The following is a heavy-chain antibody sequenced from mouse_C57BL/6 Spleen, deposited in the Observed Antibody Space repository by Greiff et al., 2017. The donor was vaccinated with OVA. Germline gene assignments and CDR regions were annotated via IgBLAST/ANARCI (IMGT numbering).Heavy chain of an antibody. Sequence: DVKLLESGGGLVQPGGSLKLSCAASGFTFSDYGMAWVRQAPRKGPEWVAFISNLAYSIYYADTVTGRFTISRENAKNTLYLEMSSLRSEDTAMYYCARYDYEGNYYAMDYWGQGTSVTVSS. D-gene: IGHD2-4*01. CDR2: ISNLAYSI. J-gene: IGHJ4*01. V-gene: IGHV5-15*01. CDR3: ARYDYEGNYYAMDY. CDR1: GFTFSDYG.